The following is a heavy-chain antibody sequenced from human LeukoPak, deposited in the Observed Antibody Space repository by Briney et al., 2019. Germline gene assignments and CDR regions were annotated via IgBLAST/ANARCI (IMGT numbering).Heavy chain of an antibody. CDR3: ARGDYGRADP. CDR1: GYTFTDYY. CDR2: INPNTGVK. Sequence: ASVKVSCKASGYTFTDYYMHWVRQAPGQGLEWMGLINPNTGVKKFAQKFQGRVTMSRDTSISTAYMELNRLTSDDTAVYYCARGDYGRADPWGQGSLISVSS. J-gene: IGHJ5*02. D-gene: IGHD4-17*01. V-gene: IGHV1-2*02.